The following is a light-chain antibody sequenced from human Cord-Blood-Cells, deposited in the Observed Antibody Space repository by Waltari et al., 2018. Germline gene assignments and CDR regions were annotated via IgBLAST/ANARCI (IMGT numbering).Light chain of an antibody. CDR2: GAS. J-gene: IGKJ2*01. CDR3: QQYGSSPYT. CDR1: QSVSSSY. Sequence: EIVLTQSPGTLSLSPGERATLSCRASQSVSSSYLAWYQQKPGQAPRLLSYGASSRATCIPDRFSGSGSGTDFTLTISRLEPEDFAVYYCQQYGSSPYTFGHGTKLEIK. V-gene: IGKV3-20*01.